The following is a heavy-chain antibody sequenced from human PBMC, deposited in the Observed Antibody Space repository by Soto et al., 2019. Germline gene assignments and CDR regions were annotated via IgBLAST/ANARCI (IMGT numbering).Heavy chain of an antibody. CDR2: IKQDGGER. CDR3: ARDRRYYDYWSGPRDFDY. D-gene: IGHD3-3*01. V-gene: IGHV3-7*01. CDR1: GFTFSGYW. J-gene: IGHJ4*02. Sequence: GGSLRLSCAASGFTFSGYWMSWVRQAPGKGLEWVASIKQDGGERHYLESVKGRLTISRDNDRNSLYLQMDSPRVEDTAVYYCARDRRYYDYWSGPRDFDYWGQGALVTVSS.